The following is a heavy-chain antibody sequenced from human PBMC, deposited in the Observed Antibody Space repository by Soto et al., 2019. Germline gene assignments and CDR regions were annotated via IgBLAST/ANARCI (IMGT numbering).Heavy chain of an antibody. Sequence: PGGSLRLSCAASGFTFSNYAISWVRQAPGKGLEWVSIISGSGDTPYYADTEKGRFTISRDNSRNKLYLQMNSLRAGDSAKYYCAKEGTSGLYYFDYWGPGTLVTVSS. J-gene: IGHJ4*02. CDR3: AKEGTSGLYYFDY. D-gene: IGHD6-19*01. CDR1: GFTFSNYA. V-gene: IGHV3-23*01. CDR2: ISGSGDTP.